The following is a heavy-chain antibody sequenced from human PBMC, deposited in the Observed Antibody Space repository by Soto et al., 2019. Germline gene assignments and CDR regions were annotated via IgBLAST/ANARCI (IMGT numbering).Heavy chain of an antibody. Sequence: EVQLVESGGGLVQPGGSLRLSCSASGFPFSSYTMSWVRQAPGKGLEWVSSITTSSSRNIFYADSLNGRFTISRDNANNILYQQMNNLRVEDTAVYYCARDDPIFGAIPRMDIWGQGTTVTVSS. CDR3: ARDDPIFGAIPRMDI. CDR1: GFPFSSYT. D-gene: IGHD3-3*01. CDR2: ITTSSSRNI. J-gene: IGHJ6*02. V-gene: IGHV3-21*02.